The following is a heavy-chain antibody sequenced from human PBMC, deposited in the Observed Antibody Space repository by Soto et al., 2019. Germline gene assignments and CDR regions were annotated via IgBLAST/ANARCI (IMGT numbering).Heavy chain of an antibody. CDR1: GGSLSSYY. CDR2: IYYSGST. D-gene: IGHD3-10*01. Sequence: PWETLSLTCTVSGGSLSSYYWSWIRQPPGKGLEWIGYIYYSGSTNYNPSLKSRVTISVDTSKNQFSLKLSSVTAADTAVYYCASPITMVRGVIYYKVPQQNDAFHLSGQATMVTVSS. V-gene: IGHV4-59*08. J-gene: IGHJ3*01. CDR3: ASPITMVRGVIYYKVPQQNDAFHL.